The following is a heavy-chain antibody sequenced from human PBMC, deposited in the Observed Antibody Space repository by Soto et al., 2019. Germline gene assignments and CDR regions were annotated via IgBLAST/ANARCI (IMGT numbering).Heavy chain of an antibody. V-gene: IGHV1-18*01. D-gene: IGHD1-26*01. CDR1: GYTLTSHG. Sequence: QVQLVQSGAEVKKPGASVKVSCKASGYTLTSHGISWVRQAPGQGLEWMGWISAYNGNTNYAQKLQGRVTMTTDTPTSTAYRELRSLRSDEKAVYNWAREGGAFGVPWEYYSGMDVWGKGTTVTGSS. CDR2: ISAYNGNT. J-gene: IGHJ6*04. CDR3: AREGGAFGVPWEYYSGMDV.